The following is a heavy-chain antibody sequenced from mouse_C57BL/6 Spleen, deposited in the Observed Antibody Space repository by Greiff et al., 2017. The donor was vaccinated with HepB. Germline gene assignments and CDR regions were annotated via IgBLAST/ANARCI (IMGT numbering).Heavy chain of an antibody. V-gene: IGHV1-18*01. Sequence: VQLQQSGPELVKPGASVKIPCKASGYTFTDYNMDWVKQSHGKSLEWIGDINPNNGGTIYNQKFKGKATLTVDKSSSTAYMELRSLTSEDTAVYYCARATTVVEWYFDVWGTGTTVTVSS. D-gene: IGHD1-1*01. J-gene: IGHJ1*03. CDR2: INPNNGGT. CDR3: ARATTVVEWYFDV. CDR1: GYTFTDYN.